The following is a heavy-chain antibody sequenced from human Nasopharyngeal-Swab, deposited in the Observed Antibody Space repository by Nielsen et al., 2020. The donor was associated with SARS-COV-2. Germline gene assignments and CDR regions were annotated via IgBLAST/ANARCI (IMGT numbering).Heavy chain of an antibody. CDR3: ARDFDKTGD. J-gene: IGHJ4*02. D-gene: IGHD7-27*01. Sequence: AGSLTLSCAVSGFTFSDSWIHWVLQAPGKGLVWVSRINSDGSRTGYADSVKGRFTISRDNAKNTLYLQMNSLRAEDTAVYYCARDFDKTGDWGQGTLVTVSS. CDR2: INSDGSRT. CDR1: GFTFSDSW. V-gene: IGHV3-74*01.